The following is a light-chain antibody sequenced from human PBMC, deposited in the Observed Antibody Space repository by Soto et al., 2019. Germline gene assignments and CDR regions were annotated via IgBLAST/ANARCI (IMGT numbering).Light chain of an antibody. V-gene: IGKV1-17*01. CDR3: QHYNSYSEA. CDR1: QAIRNA. J-gene: IGKJ1*01. Sequence: DIQMTQSPSSLSASVGDRVTITCRASQAIRNALGWYQQRPGKAPQRLINAASNLQSGVPSRFSGSGSGTEFTLTISSLQPDDFATYYCQHYNSYSEAFGQGTKVDIK. CDR2: AAS.